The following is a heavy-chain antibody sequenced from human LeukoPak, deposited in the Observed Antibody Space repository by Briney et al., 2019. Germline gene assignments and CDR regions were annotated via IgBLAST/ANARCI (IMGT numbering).Heavy chain of an antibody. CDR2: IFYSVNT. CDR1: GGSISSYY. Sequence: SETLSLTCTVSGGSISSYYWNWIRQPPGKGLEWIGYIFYSVNTNYNPSLKSRVTISVDTSKNQFSLKLSSVTAADTAVYYCARGHVLLWFGELAWFDPWGQGTLVTVSS. D-gene: IGHD3-10*01. V-gene: IGHV4-59*01. CDR3: ARGHVLLWFGELAWFDP. J-gene: IGHJ5*02.